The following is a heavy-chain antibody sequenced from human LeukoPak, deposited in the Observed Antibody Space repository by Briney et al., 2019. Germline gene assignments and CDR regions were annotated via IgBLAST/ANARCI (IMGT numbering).Heavy chain of an antibody. D-gene: IGHD1-26*01. Sequence: PGGSLRLSCAASGFTFSSYAMSWVRQAPGEGLEWVSAISGSGGNTYYADSVKGRFTISRDNSKNTLYLQMNSLRAEDTAVYYCAKVPSPVGATHYFDYWGQGTLVTVSS. CDR3: AKVPSPVGATHYFDY. CDR1: GFTFSSYA. V-gene: IGHV3-23*01. CDR2: ISGSGGNT. J-gene: IGHJ4*02.